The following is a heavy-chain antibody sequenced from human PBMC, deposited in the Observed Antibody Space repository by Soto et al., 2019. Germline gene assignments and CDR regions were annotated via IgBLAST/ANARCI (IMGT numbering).Heavy chain of an antibody. CDR2: IIPIFGTA. CDR1: GGTFSSYA. D-gene: IGHD2-8*01. CDR3: ALDGVWEGYYYYGMDV. Sequence: SVKVSCKASGGTFSSYAISWVRQAPGQGLEWMGGIIPIFGTANCAQKFQGRVTITADESTSTAYMELSSLRSEDTAVYYCALDGVWEGYYYYGMDVWGQGTTVTVSS. V-gene: IGHV1-69*13. J-gene: IGHJ6*02.